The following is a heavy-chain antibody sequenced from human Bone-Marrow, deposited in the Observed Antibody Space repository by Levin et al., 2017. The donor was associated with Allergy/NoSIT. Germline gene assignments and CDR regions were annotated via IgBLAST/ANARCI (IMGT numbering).Heavy chain of an antibody. Sequence: SSETLSLTCAVSGGSVSISNWWSWVRQPPGKGLEWIGEIYHTGSTNFSPSFESRATMSIDKSNNQFSLELTSVTAADTAVYYCTRGVPLIMASRPPWDVWGNGTTVIVSS. CDR2: IYHTGST. CDR1: GGSVSISNW. J-gene: IGHJ6*01. CDR3: TRGVPLIMASRPPWDV. V-gene: IGHV4-4*02. D-gene: IGHD5-24*01.